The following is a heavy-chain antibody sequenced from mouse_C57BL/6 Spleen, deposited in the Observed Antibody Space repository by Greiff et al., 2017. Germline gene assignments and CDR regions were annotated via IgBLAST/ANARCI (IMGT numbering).Heavy chain of an antibody. CDR1: GYTFTSYW. CDR3: ARGGDYSNYYAMDY. Sequence: QVQLQQPGAELVKPGASVKMSCKASGYTFTSYWITWVKQRPGQGLEWIGDIYPGSGSTNYNEKFKSKATLTVDTSSSPAYMQRSSLTSEDSAVYYCARGGDYSNYYAMDYWGQGTSVTVSS. V-gene: IGHV1-55*01. J-gene: IGHJ4*01. CDR2: IYPGSGST. D-gene: IGHD2-5*01.